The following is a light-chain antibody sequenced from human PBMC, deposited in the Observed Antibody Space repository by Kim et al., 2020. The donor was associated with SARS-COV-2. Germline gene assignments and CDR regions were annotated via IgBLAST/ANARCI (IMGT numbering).Light chain of an antibody. CDR1: QSVSSN. CDR3: QQYNNWPRT. J-gene: IGKJ1*01. CDR2: GAS. V-gene: IGKV3-15*01. Sequence: EIVMTQSPATLSVSPGERATLSCRASQSVSSNLAWYQQKPGQPPRLLIYGASTRATGIPARFSGGGSGTEFTLTISSLQSEDFAVYYCQQYNNWPRTFGQGTKVDIK.